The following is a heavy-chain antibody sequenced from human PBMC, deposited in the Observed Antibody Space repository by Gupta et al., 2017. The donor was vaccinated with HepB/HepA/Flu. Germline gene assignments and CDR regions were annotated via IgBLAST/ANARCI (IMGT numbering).Heavy chain of an antibody. J-gene: IGHJ6*02. CDR1: GVSISGGGDY. CDR2: IYYSGNT. V-gene: IGHV4-30-4*01. CDR3: ARSDVERPGDWDV. D-gene: IGHD3-16*01. Sequence: QVQLRESGPGLVKPSQTLSLTCSVSGVSISGGGDYWSWIRQSPGKGLEWIGYIYYSGNTHYNPSLQNRVTMSVDTSKNQFSLKVTSMTVTDTAVYFCARSDVERPGDWDVWGQGTTGTVSS.